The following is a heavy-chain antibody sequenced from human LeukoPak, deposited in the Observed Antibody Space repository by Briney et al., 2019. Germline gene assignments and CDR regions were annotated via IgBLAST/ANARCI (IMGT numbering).Heavy chain of an antibody. CDR3: AGDRDYFDY. D-gene: IGHD2-21*01. Sequence: YPSETLSLTCTVFGGSISSYYWGWIRQPPGKGLEWVGSIYYSGNTYYNPSLKSRVTISVDTSKNQFSLKLSSVTAADTAVYYCAGDRDYFDYWGQGTLVTVSS. CDR2: IYYSGNT. J-gene: IGHJ4*02. CDR1: GGSISSYY. V-gene: IGHV4-39*07.